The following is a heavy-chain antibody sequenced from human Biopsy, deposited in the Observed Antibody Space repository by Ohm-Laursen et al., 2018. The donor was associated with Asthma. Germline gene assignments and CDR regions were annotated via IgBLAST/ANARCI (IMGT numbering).Heavy chain of an antibody. CDR1: GFMFRSFG. D-gene: IGHD5-12*01. J-gene: IGHJ4*02. CDR2: ISYDGNHK. CDR3: AKRRGYSGHDNDY. Sequence: SLRLSCAAFGFMFRSFGMHWVRQAPGKGLEWVAVISYDGNHKFYEDSVKGRFTISRDNSKNKLYLQMNSLRTEDTAVYYCAKRRGYSGHDNDYWGQGTLVIAPS. V-gene: IGHV3-30*18.